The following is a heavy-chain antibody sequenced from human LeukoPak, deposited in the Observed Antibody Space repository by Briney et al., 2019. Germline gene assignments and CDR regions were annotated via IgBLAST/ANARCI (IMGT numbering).Heavy chain of an antibody. CDR3: ARGPGLYDSSGYYYRN. CDR2: INRSGST. V-gene: IGHV4-34*01. Sequence: SETLSLTCSVSGGSISGYYWSWIHQPPGKGLEWIGEINRSGSTNYNPSLKSRVTISVDTSKNQFSLKLSSVTAADTAVYYCARGPGLYDSSGYYYRNWGQGTLVTVSS. CDR1: GGSISGYY. D-gene: IGHD3-22*01. J-gene: IGHJ4*02.